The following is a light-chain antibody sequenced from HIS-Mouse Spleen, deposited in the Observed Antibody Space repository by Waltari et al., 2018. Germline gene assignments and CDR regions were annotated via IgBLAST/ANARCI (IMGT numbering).Light chain of an antibody. J-gene: IGKJ4*01. Sequence: EIVLTQSPGTLSFSPGERATLSCRASQSVSSSYLAWYQQKPGQAPRLLIYGASSRATGIPDRFSGSGSGTDFTLTISRLEPEDFAVYYCQQYGSSSALTFGGGTKVEIK. CDR3: QQYGSSSALT. CDR2: GAS. CDR1: QSVSSSY. V-gene: IGKV3-20*01.